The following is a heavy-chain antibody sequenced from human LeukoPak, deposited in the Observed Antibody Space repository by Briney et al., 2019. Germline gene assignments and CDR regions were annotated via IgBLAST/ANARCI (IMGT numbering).Heavy chain of an antibody. J-gene: IGHJ5*02. V-gene: IGHV5-51*01. CDR2: IYPGDSDT. CDR1: GYSFTSYW. CDR3: ARQRGEYSSGSPNWFDP. Sequence: GESLKISCKGSGYSFTSYWIGWVRQMPGKGLEWMGIIYPGDSDTRYSPSSQGQVTISADKSISTAYLQWSSLKASDTAMYYCARQRGEYSSGSPNWFDPWGQGTLVTVSS. D-gene: IGHD6-19*01.